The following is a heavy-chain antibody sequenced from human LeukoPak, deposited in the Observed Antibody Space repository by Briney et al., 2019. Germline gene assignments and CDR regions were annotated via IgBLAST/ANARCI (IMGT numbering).Heavy chain of an antibody. Sequence: GGSLRLSCAASGFTFSSYDMHWVRQAPGKGLEWVSVISSDENNKYYADSVKGRFTISRDNSKNTLYLQMNSLRAEDTALYYCARARNDYDSNGFSLLDYWGQGTLVTVSS. CDR3: ARARNDYDSNGFSLLDY. D-gene: IGHD3-22*01. CDR2: ISSDENNK. V-gene: IGHV3-30*03. J-gene: IGHJ4*02. CDR1: GFTFSSYD.